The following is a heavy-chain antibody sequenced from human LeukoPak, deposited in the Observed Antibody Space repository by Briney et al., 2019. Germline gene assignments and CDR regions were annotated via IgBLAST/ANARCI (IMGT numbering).Heavy chain of an antibody. V-gene: IGHV4-39*01. D-gene: IGHD1-26*01. CDR1: DGSISTSSYY. J-gene: IGHJ5*02. Sequence: SETLSLTCTVSDGSISTSSYYWGWIRQPPGKGLEWIGSIFYSGSTCYKPSLKSRVSISVDTSKKQFSLKLSSVTAADTAVYYCARHSTYRVDPWGQGTLVTVSS. CDR3: ARHSTYRVDP. CDR2: IFYSGST.